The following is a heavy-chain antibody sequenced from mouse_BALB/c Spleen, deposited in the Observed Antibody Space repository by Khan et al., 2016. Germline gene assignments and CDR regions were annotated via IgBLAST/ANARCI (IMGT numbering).Heavy chain of an antibody. V-gene: IGHV3-1*02. CDR1: DYSITSGYS. J-gene: IGHJ4*01. CDR3: VRYGYYAMDY. Sequence: EVQLQESGPDLVTPSQSLSLTCTVTDYSITSGYSWHWIRKFPGNKLEWMGYIHYSGSTNYNPSLKSRISITRDTSKNQFFLQLNSVTTEDTATYFCVRYGYYAMDYWGQGTSVTVSS. CDR2: IHYSGST. D-gene: IGHD1-1*02.